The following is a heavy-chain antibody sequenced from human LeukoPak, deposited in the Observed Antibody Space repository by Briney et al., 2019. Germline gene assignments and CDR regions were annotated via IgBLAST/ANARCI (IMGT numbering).Heavy chain of an antibody. CDR1: GGSISSYY. CDR3: ARDDEAAAGTSWFDP. CDR2: IYTPGRP. J-gene: IGHJ5*02. D-gene: IGHD6-13*01. Sequence: NPSETLSLTCTVSGGSISSYYWSWIRQPAGKGLEWIGRIYTPGRPNYTPSPTSRVTMSLDTSTNPFSLKLSSLTAADTAVYFCARDDEAAAGTSWFDPWGQGTLVTVSS. V-gene: IGHV4-4*07.